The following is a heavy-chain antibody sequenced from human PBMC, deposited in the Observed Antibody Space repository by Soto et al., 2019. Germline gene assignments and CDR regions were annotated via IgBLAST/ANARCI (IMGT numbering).Heavy chain of an antibody. CDR3: ARGPTRHNWNDVTYYYYGMDV. J-gene: IGHJ6*02. CDR2: INPNSGGT. V-gene: IGHV1-2*04. CDR1: GYTFTGYY. Sequence: QVQLVQSGAEVKKPGASVKVSCKASGYTFTGYYMHWVRQAPGQGLEWMGWINPNSGGTNYAQKFQGWVTMTRDTSISTAYMELSRLRSDDTAVYYCARGPTRHNWNDVTYYYYGMDVWGQGTTVTVSS. D-gene: IGHD1-1*01.